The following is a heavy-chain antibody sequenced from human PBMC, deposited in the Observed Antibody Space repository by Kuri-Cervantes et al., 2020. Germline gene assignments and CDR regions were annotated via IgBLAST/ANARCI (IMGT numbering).Heavy chain of an antibody. CDR3: ARGGGVPAAIGDLDY. CDR1: GGSFSGYY. J-gene: IGHJ4*02. CDR2: INHSGST. D-gene: IGHD2-2*01. Sequence: GSLRLSCAVYGGSFSGYYWSWIRQSPGGGLEWIGEINHSGSTNYNPSLKSRATISVDTSKNQFSLNLNSVTAADTAVYYCARGGGVPAAIGDLDYWGQGTQVTVSS. V-gene: IGHV4-34*01.